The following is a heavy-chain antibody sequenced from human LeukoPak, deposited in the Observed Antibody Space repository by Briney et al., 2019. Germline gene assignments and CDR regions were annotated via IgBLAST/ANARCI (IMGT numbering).Heavy chain of an antibody. CDR1: GFTVSSNY. Sequence: GGSLRLSCAASGFTVSSNYMSWVRQAPGKGLEWVSVIYSGGDTYYADSVKGRFTISRDNSKNTLYLQMNTLRAEDTAVYYCARASGYSGYDPFDYWGQGALVTVSS. V-gene: IGHV3-53*01. CDR3: ARASGYSGYDPFDY. D-gene: IGHD5-12*01. CDR2: IYSGGDT. J-gene: IGHJ4*02.